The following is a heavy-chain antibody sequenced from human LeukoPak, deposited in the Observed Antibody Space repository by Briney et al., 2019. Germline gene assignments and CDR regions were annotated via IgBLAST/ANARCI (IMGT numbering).Heavy chain of an antibody. D-gene: IGHD6-13*01. J-gene: IGHJ6*02. CDR1: GYTFTSYD. V-gene: IGHV1-8*01. Sequence: ASVKVSCKASGYTFTSYDINWVRQATGQGLEWMGWMNPNSGNTGYAQKFQGRVTMTRNTSISTAYMELNSLRSEDTAVYYCARAERGIAAAGQNYYYGMDVWGQGTTVTVSS. CDR2: MNPNSGNT. CDR3: ARAERGIAAAGQNYYYGMDV.